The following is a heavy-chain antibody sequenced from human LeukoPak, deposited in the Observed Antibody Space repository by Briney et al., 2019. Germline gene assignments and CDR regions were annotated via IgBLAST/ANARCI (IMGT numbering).Heavy chain of an antibody. CDR2: IYTSGST. J-gene: IGHJ4*02. D-gene: IGHD2-2*01. CDR3: ARQYCSSTSCYGGIWDY. Sequence: SETLSLTCTVSGGSISSYYWSWIRQPAGKGLEWIRRIYTSGSTNYNPSLKSRVTMSVDTSKNQFSLKLSSVTAADTAVYCCARQYCSSTSCYGGIWDYWGQGTLVTVSS. V-gene: IGHV4-4*07. CDR1: GGSISSYY.